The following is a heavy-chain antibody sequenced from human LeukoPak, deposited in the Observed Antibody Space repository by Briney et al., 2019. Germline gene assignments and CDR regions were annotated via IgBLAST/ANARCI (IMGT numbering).Heavy chain of an antibody. CDR2: ISAYNGNT. J-gene: IGHJ4*02. Sequence: GASVKVSCKASGYTFTSYGISWVRQAPGQGLEWIGWISAYNGNTNYAQELQGRVTMTTDTSTSTAYMELRSLRPDDTAVYYCARGGGSYYGRKNRPLKEFDYWGQGTLVTVSS. CDR3: ARGGGSYYGRKNRPLKEFDY. V-gene: IGHV1-18*01. D-gene: IGHD1-26*01. CDR1: GYTFTSYG.